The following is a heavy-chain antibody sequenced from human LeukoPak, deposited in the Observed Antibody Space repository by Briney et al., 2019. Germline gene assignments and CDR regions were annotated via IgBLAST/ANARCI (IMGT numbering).Heavy chain of an antibody. CDR1: GFTFSSYA. D-gene: IGHD3-9*01. V-gene: IGHV3-53*01. Sequence: GGSLRLSCAASGFTFSSYAMSWVRQAPGKGLEWVSVIYSGGSTYYADSVKGRFTISRDNSKNTLYLQMNSLRAEDTAVYYCAREVLTGYSGANDAFDIWGQGTMVTVSS. CDR3: AREVLTGYSGANDAFDI. CDR2: IYSGGST. J-gene: IGHJ3*02.